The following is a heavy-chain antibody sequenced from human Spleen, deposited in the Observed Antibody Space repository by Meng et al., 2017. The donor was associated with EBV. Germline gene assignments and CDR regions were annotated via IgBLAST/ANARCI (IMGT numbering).Heavy chain of an antibody. CDR1: GGSISRAGHY. D-gene: IGHD5-12*01. CDR3: ARGASSWETLATIPFDF. V-gene: IGHV4-30-4*01. Sequence: QVQLQGRGAGLVKPTQTLSLTGAGAGGSISRAGHYCGWVRQPPGKGLELIGYIYYSGSTYYSASLKTRVTISLDKSKSQVSLKLTSVTAADTAVYFCARGASSWETLATIPFDFWGQGTLVTVSS. J-gene: IGHJ4*02. CDR2: IYYSGST.